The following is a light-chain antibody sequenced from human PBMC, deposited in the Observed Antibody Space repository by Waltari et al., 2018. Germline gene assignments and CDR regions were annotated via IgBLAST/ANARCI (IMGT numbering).Light chain of an antibody. CDR2: DAS. Sequence: DIQLTQSPSSLSAAVGDRVTITCQATQDITTSLSWFQQKPGKAPQLLIYDASSLQAGVPSRFSGTGSGTAFSFTITSLQPEDSATYYSQHYHSLPYTFGRGTKLQIK. CDR1: QDITTS. CDR3: QHYHSLPYT. J-gene: IGKJ2*01. V-gene: IGKV1-33*01.